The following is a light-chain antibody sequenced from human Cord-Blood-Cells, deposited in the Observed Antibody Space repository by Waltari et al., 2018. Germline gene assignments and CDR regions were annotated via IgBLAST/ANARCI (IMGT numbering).Light chain of an antibody. CDR3: QQYGSSPPLT. CDR2: CAS. CDR1: QSVSSSY. J-gene: IGKJ4*01. Sequence: ESVLTQSQGTRSLSPCERATLSCRARQSVSSSYLAWNQQKPGQAPRLLIYCASSRATGIPDRFSGSGSGTDFTLTISRLEPEDFAVYYCQQYGSSPPLTFGGGTKVEIK. V-gene: IGKV3-20*01.